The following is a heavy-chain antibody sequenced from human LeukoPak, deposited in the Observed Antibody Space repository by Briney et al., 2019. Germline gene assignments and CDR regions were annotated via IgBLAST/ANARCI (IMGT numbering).Heavy chain of an antibody. V-gene: IGHV3-43*02. CDR2: NSWDGGRP. J-gene: IGHJ6*02. D-gene: IGHD1-7*01. CDR3: ATATQSGWNYYYYYTGMDV. CDR1: GFPFDDYA. Sequence: GGSLRLSCAASGFPFDDYAMHGVPPAPGKGLVWVSLNSWDGGRPYYAHYVTGQFTISRDKSKNSLDLQMNSLRTEDTALYYCATATQSGWNYYYYYTGMDVWSQGTTVTVSS.